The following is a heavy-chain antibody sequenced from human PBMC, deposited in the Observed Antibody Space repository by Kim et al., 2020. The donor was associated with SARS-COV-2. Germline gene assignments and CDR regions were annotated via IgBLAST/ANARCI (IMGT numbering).Heavy chain of an antibody. D-gene: IGHD3-10*01. J-gene: IGHJ4*02. V-gene: IGHV3-9*01. Sequence: GSWTGRLTLPRDNAKNSLYLQMTSMRAEDTALYYCAKDTRVTPGYYFDYWGQGTLVTVSS. CDR3: AKDTRVTPGYYFDY.